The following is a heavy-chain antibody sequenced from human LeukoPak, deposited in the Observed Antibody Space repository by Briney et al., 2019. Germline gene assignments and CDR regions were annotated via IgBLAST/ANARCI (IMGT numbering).Heavy chain of an antibody. CDR1: GFSLTSSGVS. V-gene: IGHV2-70*01. D-gene: IGHD4-17*01. CDR2: IDWDDDK. J-gene: IGHJ3*02. Sequence: RESGPAPVKPTQTLTLTCTFSGFSLTSSGVSVSWIRQPPGKALEWLAVIDWDDDKKYSTSLKTRLTISKDTSKNQVVLTMTNMDPVDTATYYCARMALRYYGDYRDDAFDIWGQVTMVTVSS. CDR3: ARMALRYYGDYRDDAFDI.